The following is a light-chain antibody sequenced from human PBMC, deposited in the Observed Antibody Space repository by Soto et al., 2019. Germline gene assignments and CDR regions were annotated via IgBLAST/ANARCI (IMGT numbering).Light chain of an antibody. CDR1: QTISSW. CDR2: KAS. V-gene: IGKV1-5*03. J-gene: IGKJ1*01. CDR3: QHYNSYSEA. Sequence: DIQMTQSPSTLSGSVGDRVTITCRASQTISSWLAWYQQKPGKAPKRLIYKASTLKSGVPSRFGGSGSGTEFTLTISSLQPDDFANYYCQHYNSYSEAFGQGTKV.